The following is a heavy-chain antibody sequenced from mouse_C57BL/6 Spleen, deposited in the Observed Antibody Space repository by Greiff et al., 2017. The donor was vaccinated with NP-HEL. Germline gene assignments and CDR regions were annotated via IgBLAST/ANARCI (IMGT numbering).Heavy chain of an antibody. CDR2: IDPETGGT. Sequence: VQLQQSGAELVRPGASVTLSCKASGYTFTDYEMHWVKQTPVHGLEWIGAIDPETGGTAYNQKFKGKAILTADKSSSTAYMELRSLTSEDSAVYYCTRTYGNYLFAYWGQGTLVTVSA. D-gene: IGHD2-1*01. CDR1: GYTFTDYE. CDR3: TRTYGNYLFAY. V-gene: IGHV1-15*01. J-gene: IGHJ3*01.